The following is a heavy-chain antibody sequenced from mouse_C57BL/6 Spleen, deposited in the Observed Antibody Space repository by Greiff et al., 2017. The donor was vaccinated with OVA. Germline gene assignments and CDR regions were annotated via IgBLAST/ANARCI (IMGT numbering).Heavy chain of an antibody. CDR2: IYPGDGDT. CDR1: GYAFSSSW. Sequence: QVQLQQSGPELVKPGASVKISCKASGYAFSSSWMNWVKQRPGKGLEWIGRIYPGDGDTNYNGKFKGKATLTADKSSSTAYMQLSSLTSEDSAVYFCAGGEYYFDYWGQGTTLTVSS. V-gene: IGHV1-82*01. CDR3: AGGEYYFDY. J-gene: IGHJ2*01.